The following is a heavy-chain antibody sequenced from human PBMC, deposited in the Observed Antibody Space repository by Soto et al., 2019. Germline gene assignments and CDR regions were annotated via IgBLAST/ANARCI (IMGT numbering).Heavy chain of an antibody. CDR1: GYTFTSYG. J-gene: IGHJ3*02. CDR2: ISAYNGNT. D-gene: IGHD5-12*01. Sequence: ASVKVSCKASGYTFTSYGISWVRQAPGQGLEWMGWISAYNGNTNYAQKLQGRVTMTTDTSTSTAYMELRSLRSDDTAVYYCARADTSWQWLQVGAFDIWGQGTMVTVSS. V-gene: IGHV1-18*01. CDR3: ARADTSWQWLQVGAFDI.